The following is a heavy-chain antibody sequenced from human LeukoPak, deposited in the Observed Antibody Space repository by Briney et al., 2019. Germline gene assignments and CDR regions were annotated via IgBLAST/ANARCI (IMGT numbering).Heavy chain of an antibody. D-gene: IGHD4-17*01. J-gene: IGHJ4*02. V-gene: IGHV4-59*08. CDR3: ARHEAYGLLDH. Sequence: SETLSLTCTVSCGSIISYYWSWVRQPPGKGLEWIGYVYESGSANYNPSLQSRASISVDTSKNQFSLKLNAVTAADTAVYYCARHEAYGLLDHWGQGTLVTVSS. CDR1: CGSIISYY. CDR2: VYESGSA.